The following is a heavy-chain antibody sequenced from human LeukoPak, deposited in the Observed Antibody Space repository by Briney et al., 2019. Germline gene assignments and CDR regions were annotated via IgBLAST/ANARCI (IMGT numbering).Heavy chain of an antibody. D-gene: IGHD3-22*01. CDR1: GGSISSYY. J-gene: IGHJ3*02. V-gene: IGHV4-59*08. CDR2: IYYSGST. Sequence: PSETLSLTCTVSGGSISSYYWSWIRQPPGKGLEWIGYIYYSGSTNYNPSLKSRVTISVDTSKNQFSLKLSSVTAADTAVYYCARHSYYYDSSGYYYPDAFDIWGQGTMVTVSS. CDR3: ARHSYYYDSSGYYYPDAFDI.